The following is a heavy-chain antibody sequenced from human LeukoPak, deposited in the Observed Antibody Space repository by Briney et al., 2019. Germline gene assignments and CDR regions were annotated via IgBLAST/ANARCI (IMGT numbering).Heavy chain of an antibody. CDR2: ISSGGGDT. CDR3: AKAEGATLYYYGVDV. J-gene: IGHJ6*02. Sequence: GGPLRLSCVASEFTFSNYAMNWVRQAPGKGLEWVSTISSGGGDTYIADSVKGRFTISRDNSKYTLYLQMNRLRADDTAVYYCAKAEGATLYYYGVDVWGQGTTVTVSS. V-gene: IGHV3-23*01. CDR1: EFTFSNYA.